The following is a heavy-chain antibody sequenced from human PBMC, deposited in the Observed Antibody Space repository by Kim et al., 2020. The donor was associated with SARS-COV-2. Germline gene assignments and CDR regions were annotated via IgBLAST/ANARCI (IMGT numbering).Heavy chain of an antibody. D-gene: IGHD2-15*01. J-gene: IGHJ4*02. Sequence: ASVKVSCKASGYTFTSYGISWVRQAPGQGLEWMGWISAYNGNTNYAQKLQGRVTMTTDTSTSTAYMELRSLRSDDTAVYYCATSPAGYCSGGSCFPHYWGQGTLVTVSS. CDR1: GYTFTSYG. CDR2: ISAYNGNT. V-gene: IGHV1-18*01. CDR3: ATSPAGYCSGGSCFPHY.